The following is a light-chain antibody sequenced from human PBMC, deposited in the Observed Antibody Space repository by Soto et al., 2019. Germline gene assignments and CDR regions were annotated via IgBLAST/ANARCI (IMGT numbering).Light chain of an antibody. V-gene: IGKV3-20*01. J-gene: IGKJ2*01. CDR1: QSVTDSY. CDR3: QQYGSSPYT. CDR2: GAS. Sequence: EIVLTQSPGTLSLSPGERATLSCRASQSVTDSYLAWYQQKPGQAPRLLISGASSRATGIPDRFSGSGSGTDFTLTISRLEPEDFAVYYCQQYGSSPYTFGQGTKLEIK.